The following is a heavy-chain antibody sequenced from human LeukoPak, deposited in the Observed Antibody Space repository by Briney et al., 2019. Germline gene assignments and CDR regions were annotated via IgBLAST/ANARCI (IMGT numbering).Heavy chain of an antibody. J-gene: IGHJ4*02. Sequence: GGSLRLSCAASGFAFSSYAMHWVRQAPGKGLEWVAVISYDGSNKYYADSVKGRFTISRDNSKNTLYLQMNSLRAEDTAVYYCAKDWGYGEAGIDFWGQGTLVTVSS. D-gene: IGHD6-13*01. CDR1: GFAFSSYA. CDR3: AKDWGYGEAGIDF. CDR2: ISYDGSNK. V-gene: IGHV3-30-3*02.